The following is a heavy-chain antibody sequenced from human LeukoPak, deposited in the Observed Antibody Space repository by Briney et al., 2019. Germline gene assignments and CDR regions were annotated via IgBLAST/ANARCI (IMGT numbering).Heavy chain of an antibody. CDR1: GGSFSGHY. Sequence: SETLSLTCAVYGGSFSGHYWTWIRQTPGKGLEWIGYVYDIGSTKYNPSLKSRVTISVDTSKNQFSLRLSSVTAADTAVYYCARGGVLKSVDYWGQGTLVAVSS. D-gene: IGHD3-16*01. V-gene: IGHV4-59*11. J-gene: IGHJ4*02. CDR3: ARGGVLKSVDY. CDR2: VYDIGST.